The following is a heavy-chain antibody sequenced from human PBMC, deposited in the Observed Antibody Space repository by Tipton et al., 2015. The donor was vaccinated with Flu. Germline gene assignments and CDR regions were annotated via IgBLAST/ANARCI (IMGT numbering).Heavy chain of an antibody. J-gene: IGHJ6*02. CDR3: ARGPQVPVWPYYYGMDV. V-gene: IGHV3-53*01. D-gene: IGHD2-2*01. Sequence: SLRLSCAVSGFSVDTNYMSWVRQAPGEGLEWVSVIYGGGTTDYADSVKGRFTISRDKSKNALYLQMSSMRAEDTAVYYCARGPQVPVWPYYYGMDVWGQGTTVTVSS. CDR2: IYGGGTT. CDR1: GFSVDTNY.